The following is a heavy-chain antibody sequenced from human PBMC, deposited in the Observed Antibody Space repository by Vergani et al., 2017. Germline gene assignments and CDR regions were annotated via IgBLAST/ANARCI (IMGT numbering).Heavy chain of an antibody. Sequence: QVQLVQSGAEVKKPGASVKVSCKASGYTFTSYYMHWVRQAPGQGLEWMGIINPSGGSTSYAQKFQGRVTMTRETSTSTVYMELSSLRSEDTAVYYCASHSSGWYENDYWGQGTLVTVSS. J-gene: IGHJ4*02. CDR1: GYTFTSYY. V-gene: IGHV1-46*01. CDR2: INPSGGST. D-gene: IGHD6-19*01. CDR3: ASHSSGWYENDY.